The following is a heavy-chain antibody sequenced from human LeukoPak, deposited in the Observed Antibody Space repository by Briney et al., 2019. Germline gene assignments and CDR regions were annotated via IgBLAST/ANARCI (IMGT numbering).Heavy chain of an antibody. CDR1: GGTFSSYA. V-gene: IGHV1-69*13. J-gene: IGHJ4*02. CDR2: IIPIFGTA. CDR3: ARTGDYYSGMYHFDY. Sequence: ASVKVSCKASGGTFSSYAISWVRQAPGQGLEWMGGIIPIFGTANYAQKFQGRVTITADESTSTAYMELSSLRSDDTALYYCARTGDYYSGMYHFDYWGQGTLVTASS. D-gene: IGHD2-21*01.